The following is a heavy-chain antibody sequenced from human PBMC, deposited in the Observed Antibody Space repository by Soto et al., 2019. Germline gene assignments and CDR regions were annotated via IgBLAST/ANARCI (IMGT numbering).Heavy chain of an antibody. Sequence: SVKVSCKASGGTFSTYAISWVRQAPGQGLEWMGGIIPIFGTAKYAQKFQGRVTITADESTSTAYMELSNLRSEDTAVYYCAREIFGVIISGGRDAFDIWGQGTMVTVSS. CDR1: GGTFSTYA. D-gene: IGHD3-3*01. CDR2: IIPIFGTA. V-gene: IGHV1-69*13. J-gene: IGHJ3*02. CDR3: AREIFGVIISGGRDAFDI.